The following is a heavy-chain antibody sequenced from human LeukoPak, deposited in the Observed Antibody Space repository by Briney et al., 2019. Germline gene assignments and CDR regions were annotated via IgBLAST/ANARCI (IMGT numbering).Heavy chain of an antibody. Sequence: GGSLRLSCAASGFTFTTYWMHWVRQAPGKGLEWVSRIKGDEMTTNYADSVEGRFTISRDNSKNTLYLQMNSLRAEDTAVYYCARTPTRSSTSWAPNWFDPWGQGTLVTVSS. J-gene: IGHJ5*02. CDR1: GFTFTTYW. CDR3: ARTPTRSSTSWAPNWFDP. V-gene: IGHV3-74*01. CDR2: IKGDEMTT. D-gene: IGHD2-2*01.